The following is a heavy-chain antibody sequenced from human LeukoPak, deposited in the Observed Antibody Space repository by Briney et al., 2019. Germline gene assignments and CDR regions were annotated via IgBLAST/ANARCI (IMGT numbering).Heavy chain of an antibody. CDR1: GFTFSSYA. CDR3: AKDLGITMVRDPFDY. V-gene: IGHV3-23*01. Sequence: GGSLRLSCAASGFTFSSYAMSWVRQAPGKGLEWVSAISGSGGSTYYADSVKGRFTISRDNSKNTLYLQMNSLRAEDTAVYYCAKDLGITMVRDPFDYWGQGTLVTVSS. CDR2: ISGSGGST. D-gene: IGHD3-10*01. J-gene: IGHJ4*02.